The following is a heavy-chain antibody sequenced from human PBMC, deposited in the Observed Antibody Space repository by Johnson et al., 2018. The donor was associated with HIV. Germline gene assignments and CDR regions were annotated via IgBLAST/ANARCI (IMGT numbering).Heavy chain of an antibody. D-gene: IGHD3-22*01. J-gene: IGHJ3*02. Sequence: VQLVESGGGLVQPGGSLRLSCAASGFTFSSYWMSWVRQAPGKGLEWVANIKQDGSEKYYVDSVKGRFTISRDNAKNSLYLQMNSLRAEDTAVYYCARDFGGYYDSIGYYYEWCDAFDIWGQGTMVTVSS. CDR2: IKQDGSEK. CDR3: ARDFGGYYDSIGYYYEWCDAFDI. CDR1: GFTFSSYW. V-gene: IGHV3-7*05.